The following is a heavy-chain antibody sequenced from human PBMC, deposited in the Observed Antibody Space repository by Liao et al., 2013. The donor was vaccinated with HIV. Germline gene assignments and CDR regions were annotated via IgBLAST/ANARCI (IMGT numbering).Heavy chain of an antibody. CDR1: GASTSSHY. J-gene: IGHJ4*02. Sequence: QVQLQESGPGLVKPSETLSLTCIVSGASTSSHYWSWIRQTPGRGLEWIGDIYYSGTTNNNPSLRSRITMSVDMAKNQFSLNLSSVTAADTAVYYCARETHIVVVIAYDYWGQGSLVTVSS. CDR2: IYYSGTT. CDR3: ARETHIVVVIAYDY. V-gene: IGHV4-59*11. D-gene: IGHD2-21*01.